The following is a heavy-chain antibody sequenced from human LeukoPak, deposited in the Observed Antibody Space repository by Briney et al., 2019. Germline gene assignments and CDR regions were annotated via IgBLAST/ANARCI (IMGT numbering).Heavy chain of an antibody. CDR1: GFTFSSYS. CDR3: ARVRIRSPFDI. J-gene: IGHJ3*02. D-gene: IGHD2/OR15-2a*01. Sequence: GGSLRLSCAASGFTFSSYSMNWVRQAPGKGLEWVSYISSSSSYTNYADSVKGRFTISRDNAKNSLYLQMNSLRAEDTAVYYCARVRIRSPFDIWGQGTMVTVSS. CDR2: ISSSSSYT. V-gene: IGHV3-21*05.